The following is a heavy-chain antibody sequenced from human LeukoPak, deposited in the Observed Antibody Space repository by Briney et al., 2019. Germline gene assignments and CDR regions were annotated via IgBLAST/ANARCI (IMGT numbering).Heavy chain of an antibody. CDR3: ARGVNYYYYYGMDV. CDR2: INSDGSST. Sequence: QSGGSLRLSCAASGFTFSIHWMHWVRQAPGKGPVWVAHINSDGSSTTYADSVKGRFTISRDNSKNTLYLQMNSLRAEDAAVYYCARGVNYYYYYGMDVWGQGTTVTVSS. CDR1: GFTFSIHW. V-gene: IGHV3-74*03. J-gene: IGHJ6*02.